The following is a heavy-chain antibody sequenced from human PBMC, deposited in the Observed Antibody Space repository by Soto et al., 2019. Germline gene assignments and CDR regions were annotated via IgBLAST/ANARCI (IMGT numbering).Heavy chain of an antibody. CDR3: ARDRVAKDIVATTRWGGYYYGMDV. CDR1: GFTFIDYY. D-gene: IGHD5-12*01. CDR2: ISSSGSTI. J-gene: IGHJ6*02. Sequence: WGSLRLSCAASGFTFIDYYIILIRHSPFKWLEWVPYISSSGSTIYYADSVKGRFTISRDNAKNSLYLQMNSLRAEDTAVYYCARDRVAKDIVATTRWGGYYYGMDVWGQGTTVTVSS. V-gene: IGHV3-11*01.